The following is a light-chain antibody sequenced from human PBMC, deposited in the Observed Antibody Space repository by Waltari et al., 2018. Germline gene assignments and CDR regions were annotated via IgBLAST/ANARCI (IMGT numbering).Light chain of an antibody. J-gene: IGKJ2*01. Sequence: DIQMTQSPSSLSASVGDRVTITCRASQSISSYLNWYQQKPGKAPKLLICSASSLQRGVPSRFSGSGSGTDFTLTISSLQPEDFATYYCQQSYSTPYTFGQGTKLEIK. CDR1: QSISSY. V-gene: IGKV1-39*01. CDR2: SAS. CDR3: QQSYSTPYT.